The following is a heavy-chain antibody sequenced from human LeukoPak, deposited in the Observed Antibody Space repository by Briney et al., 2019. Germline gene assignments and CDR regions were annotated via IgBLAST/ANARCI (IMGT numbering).Heavy chain of an antibody. CDR2: IYYSGST. Sequence: TSETLSLTCTVSGGSISSGGYYWSWIRQHPGKGLEWIGYIYYSGSTYYNPSLKSRVTISVDTSKNQFSLKLSSVTAADTAVYYCARVSIPDCSSTSCYGGYFDYWGQGTLVTVSS. CDR3: ARVSIPDCSSTSCYGGYFDY. V-gene: IGHV4-31*03. J-gene: IGHJ4*02. CDR1: GGSISSGGYY. D-gene: IGHD2-2*01.